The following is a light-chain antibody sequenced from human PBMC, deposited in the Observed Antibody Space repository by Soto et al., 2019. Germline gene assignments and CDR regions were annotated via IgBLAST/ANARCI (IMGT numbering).Light chain of an antibody. CDR1: QSVSSSY. V-gene: IGKV3-20*01. Sequence: IVLTHSPCTXSXXPXXXXXXXXRASQSVSSSYLAWYQQKPGQAPRLLIYGASSRATGIPDRFSGSGSGTDFTVTIIRLEPEGFAVYHCQQYGGTLGPFRRGTKVDIK. CDR3: QQYGGTLGP. J-gene: IGKJ1*01. CDR2: GAS.